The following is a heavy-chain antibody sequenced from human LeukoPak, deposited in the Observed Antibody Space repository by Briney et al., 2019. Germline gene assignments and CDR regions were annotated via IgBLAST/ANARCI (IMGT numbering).Heavy chain of an antibody. CDR3: ARGQSTIFGVVTHNWFDP. J-gene: IGHJ5*02. Sequence: GASVKVSCKASGYTFTSYDINWVRQATGQGLEWMGWMNPNSGNTGYAQKFQGRVTMTRNTSISTAYMELSSLRSEDTAVYYCARGQSTIFGVVTHNWFDPWGQGTLVTVSS. CDR2: MNPNSGNT. V-gene: IGHV1-8*01. CDR1: GYTFTSYD. D-gene: IGHD3-3*01.